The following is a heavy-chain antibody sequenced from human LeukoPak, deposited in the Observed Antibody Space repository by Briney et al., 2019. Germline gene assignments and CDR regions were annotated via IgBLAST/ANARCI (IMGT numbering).Heavy chain of an antibody. CDR1: GFTFSSYA. CDR2: ISGSGGST. J-gene: IGHJ4*02. V-gene: IGHV3-23*01. D-gene: IGHD4-17*01. CDR3: AKDQTDYGDYGDVFDY. Sequence: GGSLRLSCAASGFTFSSYAMSWVRQAPGKGLEWVSAISGSGGSTYYADSVKGRFTISRDNSKNTLYLQMNSLRAEDTAVYYCAKDQTDYGDYGDVFDYWGQGTLVTVSS.